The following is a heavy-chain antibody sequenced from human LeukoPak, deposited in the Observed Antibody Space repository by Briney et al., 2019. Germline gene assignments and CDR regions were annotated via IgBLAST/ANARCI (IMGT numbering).Heavy chain of an antibody. CDR2: IYYSGST. CDR1: GGSISSYY. Sequence: SETLSLTCTVSGGSISSYYWSWIRQPPGKGLEWIGYIYYSGSTNYNPSLKSRVTISVDTSKNQFSLKLSSVTAADTAVYYCARDVGYYCSSTSCYSANWFDPWSQGTLVTVSS. D-gene: IGHD2-2*01. V-gene: IGHV4-59*01. CDR3: ARDVGYYCSSTSCYSANWFDP. J-gene: IGHJ5*02.